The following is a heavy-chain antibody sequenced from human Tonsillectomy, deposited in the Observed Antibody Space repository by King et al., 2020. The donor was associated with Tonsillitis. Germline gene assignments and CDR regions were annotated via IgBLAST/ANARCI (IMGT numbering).Heavy chain of an antibody. Sequence: VQLVESGGGVVQPGRSLRLSCAASGFILSDYGIHWVRQAPGKGLEWVAVISYEGSDNYYTDSVKGRFTISRDPSKNTLYLQMNSLRSEDTAIYYCARGARRGHRSSWYYYVDLWGRGTLVTVSS. D-gene: IGHD6-13*01. V-gene: IGHV3-30*03. CDR1: GFILSDYG. CDR3: ARGARRGHRSSWYYYVDL. CDR2: ISYEGSDN. J-gene: IGHJ2*01.